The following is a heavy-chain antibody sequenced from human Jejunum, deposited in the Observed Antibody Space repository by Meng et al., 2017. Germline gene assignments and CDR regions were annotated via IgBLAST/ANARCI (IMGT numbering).Heavy chain of an antibody. J-gene: IGHJ4*02. D-gene: IGHD3-10*01. CDR2: ITAGNGNT. CDR1: VLTFVRYA. Sequence: QVQIGRSGAEVKKPGASVTVSVKASVLTFVRYAIDWVRPAPGQGLEWMGWITAGNGNTKYSQKFQGRVTITRDTSASTAYMELSSLRSEDTAVYYCARDMPYSSGSFDYWGQGTLVTVSS. V-gene: IGHV1-3*01. CDR3: ARDMPYSSGSFDY.